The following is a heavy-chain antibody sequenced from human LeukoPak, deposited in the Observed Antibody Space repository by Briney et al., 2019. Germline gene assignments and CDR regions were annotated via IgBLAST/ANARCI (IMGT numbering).Heavy chain of an antibody. D-gene: IGHD7-27*01. CDR2: ISSSSSYI. CDR3: ARQAGTGDYYFDY. V-gene: IGHV3-21*01. CDR1: GFTFSSYG. Sequence: GGSLRLSCAASGFTFSSYGMHWVRQAPGKGLEWVSSISSSSSYIYYADSVKGRFTISRDNAKNSLYLQVNSLRAEDTAVYYCARQAGTGDYYFDYWGQGSLVTVSS. J-gene: IGHJ4*02.